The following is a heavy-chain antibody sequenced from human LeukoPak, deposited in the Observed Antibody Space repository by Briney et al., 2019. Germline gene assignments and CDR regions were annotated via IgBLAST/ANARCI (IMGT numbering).Heavy chain of an antibody. Sequence: GGSLRLSCVDSVFRFDSYALSWVRQAPGKGLEWVSSISASGGSTYYADSVKGRSTVSRDKNTVYLQLSSLRAEDTAVYYCAKDPSYYYDSSGYYGYWGQGTLVTVSS. V-gene: IGHV3-23*01. CDR2: ISASGGST. J-gene: IGHJ4*02. D-gene: IGHD3-22*01. CDR3: AKDPSYYYDSSGYYGY. CDR1: VFRFDSYA.